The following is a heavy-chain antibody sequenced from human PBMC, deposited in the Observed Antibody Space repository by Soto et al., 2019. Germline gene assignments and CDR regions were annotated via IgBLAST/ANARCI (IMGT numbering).Heavy chain of an antibody. J-gene: IGHJ4*02. D-gene: IGHD3-22*01. V-gene: IGHV3-48*01. CDR2: ISSSSSTI. Sequence: EVQLVESGGGLVQPGGSLRLSCAASGFTFSSYSMNWVRQAPGKGLEWVSYISSSSSTIYYADSVKGRFTISRDNAKNSLYLQMNSLRAEDTAVYYCAREGEVDSSGYYYGIDYWCQGTLVTVSS. CDR3: AREGEVDSSGYYYGIDY. CDR1: GFTFSSYS.